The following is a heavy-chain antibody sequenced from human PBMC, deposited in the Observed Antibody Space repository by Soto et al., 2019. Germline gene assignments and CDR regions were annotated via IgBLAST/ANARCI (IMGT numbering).Heavy chain of an antibody. V-gene: IGHV3-21*01. CDR2: ISSSSTYI. CDR1: GFTFSSYS. Sequence: GGSLRLPCAASGFTFSSYSMNWVRQAPGKGLEWVSSISSSSTYIYYADSVRGRFTISRDNAKYSLYLQMNSLRAEDTAVYYCAKLIQLHGMDVWGQGTTVTVSS. D-gene: IGHD5-18*01. CDR3: AKLIQLHGMDV. J-gene: IGHJ6*02.